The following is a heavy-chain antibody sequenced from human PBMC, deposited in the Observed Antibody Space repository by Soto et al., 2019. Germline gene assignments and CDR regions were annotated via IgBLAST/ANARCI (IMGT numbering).Heavy chain of an antibody. J-gene: IGHJ4*02. Sequence: PGGSLRLSCAASGFTFSSVAMAWVRQAPGKGLVWVSGITDTGGNTDYADSVKGRFTISRDNSRNTLYLQMNSLRAEDTAVYYCAKLYWNPRYFDYWGQGTRVTVSS. CDR3: AKLYWNPRYFDY. CDR1: GFTFSSVA. CDR2: ITDTGGNT. D-gene: IGHD1-1*01. V-gene: IGHV3-23*01.